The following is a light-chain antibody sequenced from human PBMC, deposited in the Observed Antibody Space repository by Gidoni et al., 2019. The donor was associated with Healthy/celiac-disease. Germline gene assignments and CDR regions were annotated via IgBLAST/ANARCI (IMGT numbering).Light chain of an antibody. CDR3: QQLNSYPRT. CDR2: AAS. J-gene: IGKJ1*01. Sequence: IQLTHSPSSLSASVGDRVTITCRASQGISSYLAWYQQKPGKAPKLRIYAASTLQSGVPSRLSGSGSGTDFTRTISSLQPEDLATDDCQQLNSYPRTFGQGTKVEIK. V-gene: IGKV1-9*01. CDR1: QGISSY.